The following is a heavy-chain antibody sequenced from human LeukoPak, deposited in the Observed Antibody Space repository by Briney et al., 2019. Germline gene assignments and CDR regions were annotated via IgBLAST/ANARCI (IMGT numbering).Heavy chain of an antibody. CDR3: ARDYPYSYYMNV. V-gene: IGHV3-48*01. Sequence: GGSLRLSCAVSGFTFSGYSMNWVRQAPGKGLEWIAYISSGLRRIDYADSVKGRFTISRDNAKNSLYLQMNSLRAEDTAVYYCARDYPYSYYMNVWGNGTTVTVSS. D-gene: IGHD4-11*01. CDR2: ISSGLRRI. CDR1: GFTFSGYS. J-gene: IGHJ6*03.